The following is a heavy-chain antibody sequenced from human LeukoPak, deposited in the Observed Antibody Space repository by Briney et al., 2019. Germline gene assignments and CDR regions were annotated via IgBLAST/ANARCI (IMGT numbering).Heavy chain of an antibody. CDR3: IVFGDSNH. D-gene: IGHD4-17*01. CDR2: IHTSGDT. J-gene: IGHJ5*02. V-gene: IGHV3-53*01. CDR1: GLTVSHNY. Sequence: GGSLRLSCAASGLTVSHNYVSWVRQAPGKGLEWVSAIHTSGDTCYADSVKGRFTISRDTSKNTLYLQINSLRVEDTAVYYCIVFGDSNHWGQGTLVTVSS.